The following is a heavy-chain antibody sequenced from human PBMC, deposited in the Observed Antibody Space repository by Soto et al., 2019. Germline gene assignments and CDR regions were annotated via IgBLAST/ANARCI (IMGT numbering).Heavy chain of an antibody. J-gene: IGHJ4*02. CDR1: GYSFTSYW. CDR2: IDPSDSYT. CDR3: ARTYCGGDCYRHFDY. Sequence: GESLKISCKGSGYSFTSYWISWVRQMPGKGLEWMGRIDPSDSYTNYSPSFQGHVTISADKSISTAYLQWSSLKASDTAMYYCARTYCGGDCYRHFDYWGQGTLVTVAS. D-gene: IGHD2-21*02. V-gene: IGHV5-10-1*01.